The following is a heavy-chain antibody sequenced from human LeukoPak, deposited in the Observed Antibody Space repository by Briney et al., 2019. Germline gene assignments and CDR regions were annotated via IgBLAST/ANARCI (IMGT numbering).Heavy chain of an antibody. D-gene: IGHD3-9*01. CDR1: GYTFTSYG. CDR2: ISAYNGNT. Sequence: ASVKVSCKASGYTFTSYGISWVRQAPGQGLEWMGWISAYNGNTNYAQKLQGRVTMTTDTSTSTAYMELRSLRSDDTAVYYCARDSDGTHEWYYDILTGYYNPPLDYWGQGTLVTVSS. V-gene: IGHV1-18*01. J-gene: IGHJ4*02. CDR3: ARDSDGTHEWYYDILTGYYNPPLDY.